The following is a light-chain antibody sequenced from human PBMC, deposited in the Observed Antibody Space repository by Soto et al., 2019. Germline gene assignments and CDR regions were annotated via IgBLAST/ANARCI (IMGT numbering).Light chain of an antibody. CDR1: QSVDND. CDR3: QQHNNWPLT. CDR2: DAS. V-gene: IGKV3D-15*01. Sequence: EIVMTQSPATLSVSPGDSATLSCRASQSVDNDLAWYQQKPGQPPRLLIYDASTRATGIPARFSGSQSGTEFTLTISSLLSEDFAVYFCQQHNNWPLTVGGGTKVDIK. J-gene: IGKJ4*01.